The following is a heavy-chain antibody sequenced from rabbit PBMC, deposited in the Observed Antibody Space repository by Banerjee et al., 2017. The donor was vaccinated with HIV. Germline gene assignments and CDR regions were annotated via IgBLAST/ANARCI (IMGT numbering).Heavy chain of an antibody. Sequence: QEHLEESGGRLVQPGGSLTLSCKASGFTISSYYYMCWVRQAPGKGLEWIACINAVTGKAVYATWAKGRFTFSKTSSTTVTLQMTSLTAADTATYFCARDFDGVIGWNFGWWGQGTLVTVS. CDR2: INAVTGKA. D-gene: IGHD4-1*01. J-gene: IGHJ3*01. CDR3: ARDFDGVIGWNFGW. CDR1: GFTISSYYY. V-gene: IGHV1S45*01.